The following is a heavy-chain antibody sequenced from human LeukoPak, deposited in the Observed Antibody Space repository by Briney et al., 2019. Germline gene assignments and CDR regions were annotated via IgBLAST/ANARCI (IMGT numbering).Heavy chain of an antibody. CDR2: MNPNSGNT. Sequence: ASVKVSCKASGYTFTSYDINWVRQATGQGLEWMGWMNPNSGNTGYAQKFQGRVTITRNTSISTAYMELSSLRSEDTAVYYCARGRRANSGSYYGFDYWGQGTLVTVSS. D-gene: IGHD1-26*01. CDR1: GYTFTSYD. J-gene: IGHJ4*02. V-gene: IGHV1-8*03. CDR3: ARGRRANSGSYYGFDY.